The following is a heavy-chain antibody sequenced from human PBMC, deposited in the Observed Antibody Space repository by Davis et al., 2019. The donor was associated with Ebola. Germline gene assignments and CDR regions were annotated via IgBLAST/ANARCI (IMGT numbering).Heavy chain of an antibody. J-gene: IGHJ6*02. Sequence: PGGSLRLSCAASGFTVSSPSTTWVRQAPGKGLEWVSPIYPDGQTFYADSVRGRFTISRDSSKNTLYLQMSSLRAEDTAVYYCARERASMVQGRLQAGHGMDVWGQGTTVTVSS. CDR2: IYPDGQT. CDR3: ARERASMVQGRLQAGHGMDV. D-gene: IGHD3-10*01. V-gene: IGHV3-53*01. CDR1: GFTVSSPS.